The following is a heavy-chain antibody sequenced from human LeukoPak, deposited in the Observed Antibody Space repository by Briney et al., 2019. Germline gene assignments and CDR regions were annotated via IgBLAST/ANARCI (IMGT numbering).Heavy chain of an antibody. CDR1: GLTFSSYG. D-gene: IGHD5-18*01. CDR2: ISYDGSNK. V-gene: IGHV3-30*18. Sequence: GRSLRLSCAASGLTFSSYGMHWVRQAPGKGLEWVAVISYDGSNKYYADSVKGRFTISRDNSKNTLYLQMNSLRAEDTAVYYCAKDLGGGDTAIRGDAFDIWGQGTMVTVSS. CDR3: AKDLGGGDTAIRGDAFDI. J-gene: IGHJ3*02.